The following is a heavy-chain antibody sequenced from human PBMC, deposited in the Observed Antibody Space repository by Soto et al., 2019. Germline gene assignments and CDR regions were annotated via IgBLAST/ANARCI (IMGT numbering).Heavy chain of an antibody. D-gene: IGHD1-26*01. CDR2: IYYSGST. Sequence: PSETLSLTCTVSGGSISSGDYYWSWIRQPPGKGLDWIGYIYYSGSTYYNPSLKSRVTISVDTSKNQFSLKLSSVTAADTAVYYCARGPSWDDNWFDPWGQGTLVTVSS. CDR3: ARGPSWDDNWFDP. CDR1: GGSISSGDYY. J-gene: IGHJ5*02. V-gene: IGHV4-30-4*01.